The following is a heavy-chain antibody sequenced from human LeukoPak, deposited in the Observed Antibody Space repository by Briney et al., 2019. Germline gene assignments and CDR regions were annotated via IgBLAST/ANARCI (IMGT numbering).Heavy chain of an antibody. CDR2: INPNSGFT. J-gene: IGHJ4*02. V-gene: IGHV1-2*02. CDR3: ARLADCSSSSCRSFDY. CDR1: GYPFAGYY. D-gene: IGHD2-2*01. Sequence: ASVKVSCKASGYPFAGYYLHWVRQAPGQGLEWMGWINPNSGFTNYAQKFQGRVTMTRDTSISTAYMELSRLRSDDAAVYYCARLADCSSSSCRSFDYWGQGTLVTVSS.